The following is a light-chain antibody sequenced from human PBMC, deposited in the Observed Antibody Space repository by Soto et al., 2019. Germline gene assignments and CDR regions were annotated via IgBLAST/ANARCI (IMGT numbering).Light chain of an antibody. V-gene: IGLV2-14*03. CDR3: AAWDVSLKGFV. Sequence: QSALTQPASVSGSPGQSITISCTGTSSDVGGYNYVSWYQQLPGTAPQLLISDNHRRPSGVPDRFSGSKSGTSASLAISGLQSEDEATYFCAAWDVSLKGFVFGTGTKLTVL. J-gene: IGLJ1*01. CDR2: DNH. CDR1: SSDVGGYNY.